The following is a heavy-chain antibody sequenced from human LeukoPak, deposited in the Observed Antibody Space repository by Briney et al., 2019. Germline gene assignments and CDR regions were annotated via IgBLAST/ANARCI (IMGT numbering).Heavy chain of an antibody. D-gene: IGHD2-8*01. V-gene: IGHV3-30*02. CDR1: GFTFSNHG. J-gene: IGHJ4*02. CDR2: IWDDGSDK. Sequence: TGGSLRLSCVASGFTFSNHGMHWVRQAPGKGLEWVASIWDDGSDKYSADSVRGRFTISRDNSKETLYLQMNSLRTEDTAVYYPAKDAANLYYNFDYWDQAALVTVSS. CDR3: AKDAANLYYNFDY.